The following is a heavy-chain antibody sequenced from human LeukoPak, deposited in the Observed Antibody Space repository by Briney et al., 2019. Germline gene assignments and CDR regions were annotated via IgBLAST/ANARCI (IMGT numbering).Heavy chain of an antibody. Sequence: SETLSLTCSVSGGSMSRSSFYWGWIRQSPGKGLEWIGSVYYSGCTYYNPSLKSRVTISVDTSKNQFSLILSSVTAADTAVYFCARDRHVTDKLGGDAFDIWGQGTTVTVS. CDR3: ARDRHVTDKLGGDAFDI. CDR2: VYYSGCT. J-gene: IGHJ3*02. V-gene: IGHV4-39*07. D-gene: IGHD3-16*01. CDR1: GGSMSRSSFY.